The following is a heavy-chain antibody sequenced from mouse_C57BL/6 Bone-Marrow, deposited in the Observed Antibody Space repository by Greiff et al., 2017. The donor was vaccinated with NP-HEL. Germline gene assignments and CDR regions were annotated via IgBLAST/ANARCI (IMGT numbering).Heavy chain of an antibody. CDR1: GYTFTSYW. J-gene: IGHJ4*01. CDR2: IYPSDSET. CDR3: ARRTFVPYAMDY. Sequence: QVQLKQPGAELVRPGSSVKLSCKASGYTFTSYWMDWVKQRPGQGLEWIGNIYPSDSETHYNQKFKDKATLTVDKSSSTAYMQLSSLTSEDSAVYYCARRTFVPYAMDYWGQGTSVTVSS. V-gene: IGHV1-61*01.